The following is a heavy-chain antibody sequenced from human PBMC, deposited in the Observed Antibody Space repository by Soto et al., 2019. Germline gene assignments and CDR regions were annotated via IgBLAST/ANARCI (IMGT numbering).Heavy chain of an antibody. J-gene: IGHJ4*02. CDR3: ARGGRGSGLYFLYYFDL. CDR2: IYHTGST. D-gene: IGHD6-19*01. V-gene: IGHV4-59*01. CDR1: AGSLSNYY. Sequence: SSETLSLTCSVSAGSLSNYYWTWIRHSPGKGLEWIGEIYHTGSTKYNPSLKSRVAISVDMSKNQFSLTLSSVTPADTAVYYCARGGRGSGLYFLYYFDLWGQGTLVTVSS.